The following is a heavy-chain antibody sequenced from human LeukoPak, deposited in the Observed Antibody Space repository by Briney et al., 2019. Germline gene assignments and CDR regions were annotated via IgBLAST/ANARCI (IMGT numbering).Heavy chain of an antibody. CDR3: AKDGYCSGGSCYSGPADY. Sequence: GGSLRLSCAASGFTFNSYAMSWVRQAPGKGLEWVSTIGFGDDSAYYADSVKGRFTISRDNSKNTLYLQMNSLRAEDTAVYYCAKDGYCSGGSCYSGPADYWGQGTLVTVSS. J-gene: IGHJ4*02. V-gene: IGHV3-23*01. CDR2: IGFGDDSA. D-gene: IGHD2-15*01. CDR1: GFTFNSYA.